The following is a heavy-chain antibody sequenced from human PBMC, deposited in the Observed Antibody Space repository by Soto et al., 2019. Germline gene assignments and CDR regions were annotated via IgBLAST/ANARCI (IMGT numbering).Heavy chain of an antibody. Sequence: SLKVSCKASGGTFSSYAISWVRQAPGQGLEWMGGIIPIFGTADYAQKFQGRVTMTRDRSTSTVYMELSSLRSEDTAIYYCARENSYDNSRYYPDVKYNWFDPWGQGTLVTVSS. CDR2: IIPIFGTA. CDR3: ARENSYDNSRYYPDVKYNWFDP. D-gene: IGHD3-22*01. J-gene: IGHJ5*02. V-gene: IGHV1-69*05. CDR1: GGTFSSYA.